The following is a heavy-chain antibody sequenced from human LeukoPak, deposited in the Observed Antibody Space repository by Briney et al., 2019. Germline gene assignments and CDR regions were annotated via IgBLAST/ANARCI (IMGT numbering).Heavy chain of an antibody. V-gene: IGHV3-74*01. Sequence: PGVSLRLSCAASGFTFSTYWMHWVRQAPGKGLVWVSRINSDGSRTTYADSVKGRFTISRDNAKNTLYLQMNSLRTEDTAVYYCARPETQYSSGLDGFDIWGQGTMVTVSS. CDR2: INSDGSRT. D-gene: IGHD6-19*01. CDR3: ARPETQYSSGLDGFDI. J-gene: IGHJ3*02. CDR1: GFTFSTYW.